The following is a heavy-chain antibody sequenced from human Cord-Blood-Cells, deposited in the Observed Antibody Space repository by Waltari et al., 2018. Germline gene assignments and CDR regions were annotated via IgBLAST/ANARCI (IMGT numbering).Heavy chain of an antibody. J-gene: IGHJ3*02. Sequence: QVQLQESGPGLVKPSETLSLTCAVSGYSISSRSYWGWIRQPPGKGLEWLGSIYHSGSTYYNPSLKSRVTISVDTSKNQFSLKLSSVTAADTAVYYCARDIRWELLTSAFDIWGQGTMVTVSS. D-gene: IGHD1-26*01. CDR1: GYSISSRSY. V-gene: IGHV4-38-2*02. CDR3: ARDIRWELLTSAFDI. CDR2: IYHSGST.